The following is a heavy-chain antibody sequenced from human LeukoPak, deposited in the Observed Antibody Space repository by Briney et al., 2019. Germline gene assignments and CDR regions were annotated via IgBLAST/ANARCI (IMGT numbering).Heavy chain of an antibody. CDR3: ARAAAGSGNYYYYMDV. CDR1: GFTFNYYS. Sequence: TGGSLRLSCAASGFTFNYYSMNWVRQAPGKGLEWVSSICSSSGYIYYADSVKGRFTISRDNAKNSVYLHMNSLRAEDTAVYYCARAAAGSGNYYYYMDVWGKGTTVTVSS. V-gene: IGHV3-21*01. D-gene: IGHD6-13*01. J-gene: IGHJ6*03. CDR2: ICSSSGYI.